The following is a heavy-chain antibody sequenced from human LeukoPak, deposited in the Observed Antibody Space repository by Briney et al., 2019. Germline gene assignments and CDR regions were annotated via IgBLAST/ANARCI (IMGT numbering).Heavy chain of an antibody. CDR1: GFTFSSYW. V-gene: IGHV3-7*01. J-gene: IGHJ4*02. CDR3: ARDLGQQLVRKDY. Sequence: GGSLRLSCAASGFTFSSYWMSWVRQAPGKGLEWVANIKQDGSEKYYVASVKGRFTISRDNAKNSLYLQMNSLRAEDTAVYYCARDLGQQLVRKDYWGQGTLVTVSS. D-gene: IGHD6-13*01. CDR2: IKQDGSEK.